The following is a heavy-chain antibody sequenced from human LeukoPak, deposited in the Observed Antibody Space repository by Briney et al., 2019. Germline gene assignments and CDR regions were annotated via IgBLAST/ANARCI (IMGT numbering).Heavy chain of an antibody. CDR2: IKPNSGGT. CDR3: ARVVGSSTTNFDY. CDR1: RYTFTGYY. V-gene: IGHV1-2*02. Sequence: ASVKVSCKASRYTFTGYYMHWVRQAPGQGLEWMGWIKPNSGGTNYAQKFQGRVTMTRDTSISTAYMELSRLRSDDTAVYYCARVVGSSTTNFDYWGQGTLVTVSS. D-gene: IGHD6-6*01. J-gene: IGHJ4*02.